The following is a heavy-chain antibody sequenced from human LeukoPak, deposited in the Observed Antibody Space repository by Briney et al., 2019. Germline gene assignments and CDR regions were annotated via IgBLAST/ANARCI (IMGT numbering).Heavy chain of an antibody. CDR2: ISTSGSYI. J-gene: IGHJ4*02. V-gene: IGHV3-21*01. Sequence: GGSLRLSCAASGFTFSSYSMNWVRQAPGKGLEWVSSISTSGSYISYADSVKGRFTISRDNSKNSLFLQMNSLRAEDTAVYYCARVPADYWGQGTLVTVSS. CDR1: GFTFSSYS. CDR3: ARVPADY.